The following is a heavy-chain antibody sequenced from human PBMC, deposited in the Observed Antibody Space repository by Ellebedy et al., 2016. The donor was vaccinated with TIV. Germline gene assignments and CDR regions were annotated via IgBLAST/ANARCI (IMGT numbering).Heavy chain of an antibody. D-gene: IGHD5-24*01. J-gene: IGHJ5*02. CDR1: GGPISSYY. V-gene: IGHV4-59*01. CDR3: ARAKRWLHNWFDP. CDR2: IYYSGST. Sequence: MPSETLSLTCTVSGGPISSYYWRLIRQPTGQGLEWIGYIYYSGSTNYNPSIKSRVTISVDTSKNQFSLKLSSVTAADTDVYYCARAKRWLHNWFDPWGQGTRVTVSS.